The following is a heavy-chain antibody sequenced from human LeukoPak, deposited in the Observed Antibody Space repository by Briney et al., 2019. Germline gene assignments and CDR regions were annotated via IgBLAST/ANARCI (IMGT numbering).Heavy chain of an antibody. J-gene: IGHJ4*02. D-gene: IGHD3-22*01. V-gene: IGHV3-30-3*01. CDR2: ISYDGSNK. CDR3: ARDSSGYWD. Sequence: GGSLRLSCAASGFTFSSYAMHWVRQAPGKGLEWVAVISYDGSNKYYADSVKGRFTISRDNSKNTLYLQMSSLRAEDTAVYYCARDSSGYWDWGQGTLVTVSS. CDR1: GFTFSSYA.